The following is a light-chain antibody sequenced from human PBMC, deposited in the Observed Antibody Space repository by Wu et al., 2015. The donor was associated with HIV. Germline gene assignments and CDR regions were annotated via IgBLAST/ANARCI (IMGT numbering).Light chain of an antibody. Sequence: DVQMTQSPSGISASVGDKVVITCRASRDINAFVAWYHQKVVEAPRLLIYKASVLQGGVPARFTGSGSGTEFTLTISSLQPEDVATYYCQKYNTAPWTFGQGTKVEMK. CDR1: RDINAF. CDR2: KAS. CDR3: QKYNTAPWT. V-gene: IGKV1-5*03. J-gene: IGKJ1*01.